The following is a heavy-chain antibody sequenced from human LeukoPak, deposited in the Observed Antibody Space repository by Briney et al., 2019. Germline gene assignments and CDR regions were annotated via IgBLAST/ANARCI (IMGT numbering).Heavy chain of an antibody. D-gene: IGHD2-2*01. V-gene: IGHV3-23*01. CDR3: AENPPDTVVLPGGYFNYYGVDV. CDR2: ISGSGGRT. CDR1: GFTFSSYA. Sequence: GGSLRLSCAVSGFTFSSYAMSWVRQAPGKGLEWVSGISGSGGRTYYADSVKDHFTISRDNSKNTLYLQMNSLRAEDTAVYYCAENPPDTVVLPGGYFNYYGVDVWGKGTTVTVSS. J-gene: IGHJ6*04.